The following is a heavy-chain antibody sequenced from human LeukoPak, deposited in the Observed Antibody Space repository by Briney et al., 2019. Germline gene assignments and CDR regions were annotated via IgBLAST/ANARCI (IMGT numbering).Heavy chain of an antibody. D-gene: IGHD5-12*01. CDR1: GFTFRSYW. J-gene: IGHJ4*02. CDR2: INQGGSVQ. CDR3: ARVEYSGWNLDY. V-gene: IGHV3-7*01. Sequence: GGSLRLSCAASGFTFRSYWMRWVRQAPGKGLEWVANINQGGSVQYYMDSVKGRFTISRDDAKNSLYVQMNSLRDEDTAVYYCARVEYSGWNLDYWGQGTLVTVSS.